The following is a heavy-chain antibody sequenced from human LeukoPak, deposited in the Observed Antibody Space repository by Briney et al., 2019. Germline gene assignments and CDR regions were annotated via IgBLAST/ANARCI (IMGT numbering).Heavy chain of an antibody. J-gene: IGHJ6*02. CDR1: GGSFSGYY. CDR2: INHSGST. V-gene: IGHV4-34*01. CDR3: ARGVPLYGENYYYYYGMDV. D-gene: IGHD3-10*01. Sequence: SETLSLTCAVYGGSFSGYYWSWTRQPPGKGLEWIGEINHSGSTNYNPSLKSRVTISVDTSKNQFSLKLSSVTAADTAVYYCARGVPLYGENYYYYYGMDVWGQGTTVTVSS.